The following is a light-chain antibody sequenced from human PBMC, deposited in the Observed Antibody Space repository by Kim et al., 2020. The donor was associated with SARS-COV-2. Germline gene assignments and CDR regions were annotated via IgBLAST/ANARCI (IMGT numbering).Light chain of an antibody. CDR3: QQYDSTGA. J-gene: IGKJ4*01. CDR2: GAS. CDR1: QSVSSSY. V-gene: IGKV3-20*01. Sequence: VSPGERATLSCRASQSVSSSYVAWYQQKPGEAPRLIICGASSRATGIPNRCSGSGSGTDFPLTISRQEPEDFAVYYCQQYDSTGAFGRGTKVDIK.